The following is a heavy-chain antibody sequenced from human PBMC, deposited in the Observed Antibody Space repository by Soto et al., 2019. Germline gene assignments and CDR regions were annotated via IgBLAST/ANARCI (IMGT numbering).Heavy chain of an antibody. Sequence: QVQLVESGGGVVQPGRSLRLSCAASGFTFSSYGMHWVRQAPGKGLEWVAVISYDGSNKYYADSVKGRFTISRDNSKNTLYLQMNSLRAEDKAVYYCAKDATYYDFWSGYFLANWGQGTLVTVSS. CDR1: GFTFSSYG. D-gene: IGHD3-3*01. CDR3: AKDATYYDFWSGYFLAN. V-gene: IGHV3-30*18. CDR2: ISYDGSNK. J-gene: IGHJ4*02.